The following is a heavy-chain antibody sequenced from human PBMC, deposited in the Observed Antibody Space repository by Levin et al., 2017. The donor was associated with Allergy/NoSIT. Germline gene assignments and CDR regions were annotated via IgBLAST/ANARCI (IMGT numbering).Heavy chain of an antibody. CDR1: GYRFTSYW. Sequence: GESLKISCKGSGYRFTSYWVGWVRQMPGQGLEWMGIIYPADSETRYSPSFQGQVTISADKSITTAYLQWSSLKASDTALYYCARFTGSAYYFDFWGQGTLVTVSS. J-gene: IGHJ4*02. V-gene: IGHV5-51*01. CDR2: IYPADSET. D-gene: IGHD3-10*01. CDR3: ARFTGSAYYFDF.